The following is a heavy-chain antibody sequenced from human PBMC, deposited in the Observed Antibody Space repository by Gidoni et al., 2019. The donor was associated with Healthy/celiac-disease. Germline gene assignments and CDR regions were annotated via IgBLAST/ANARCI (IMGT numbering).Heavy chain of an antibody. CDR3: ARAIGWRNDY. CDR2: INHSGST. V-gene: IGHV4-34*01. J-gene: IGHJ4*02. Sequence: QVQLQPWGAGLLKPSETLSLTCAVYGGSFSGYYWSWIRQPPGKGLEWIGEINHSGSTNYNPSLKSRVTISVDTSKNQFSLKLSSVTAADTAVYYCARAIGWRNDYWGQGTLVTVSS. D-gene: IGHD6-19*01. CDR1: GGSFSGYY.